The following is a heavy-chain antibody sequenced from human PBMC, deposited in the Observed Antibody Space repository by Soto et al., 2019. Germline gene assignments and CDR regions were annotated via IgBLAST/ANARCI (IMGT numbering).Heavy chain of an antibody. J-gene: IGHJ4*02. V-gene: IGHV3-23*01. D-gene: IGHD2-2*01. CDR2: ISGSGGST. CDR3: AKDLGYCSSTSCYFDY. CDR1: GFTFSSYA. Sequence: GGSLRLSCAASGFTFSSYAMSWVRQAPGKGLEWVSAISGSGGSTYYADSVKGRFTISRDNSKNTLYLQMNSLRAEDTAVYYCAKDLGYCSSTSCYFDYWGQGTLVTVSS.